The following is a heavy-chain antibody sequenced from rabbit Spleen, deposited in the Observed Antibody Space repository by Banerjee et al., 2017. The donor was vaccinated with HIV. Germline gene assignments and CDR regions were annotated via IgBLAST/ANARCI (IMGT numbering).Heavy chain of an antibody. CDR3: ARWPAGREDFNL. CDR2: IDTIFIRT. J-gene: IGHJ4*01. Sequence: QEQLEESGGDLVKPGASLTLTCTASGFSFSGNYWICWVRQAPGKGLEWIACIDTIFIRTDYASWAKGRFTISKASSTTVTLQMTSLTAADTATYFCARWPAGREDFNLWGPGTLVTVS. CDR1: GFSFSGNYW. V-gene: IGHV1S45*01. D-gene: IGHD4-2*01.